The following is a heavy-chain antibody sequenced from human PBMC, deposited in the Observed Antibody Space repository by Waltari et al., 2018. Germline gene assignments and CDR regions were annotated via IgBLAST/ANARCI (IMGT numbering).Heavy chain of an antibody. Sequence: FTFSSYWMSLVRQAPGKGLEWVANIKQDGSEKYYVDSVKGRFTISRDNAKNSLYLQMNSLRAEDTAVYYCAVRSGGSCYYDYWGQGTLVTVSS. J-gene: IGHJ4*02. CDR3: AVRSGGSCYYDY. CDR1: FTFSSYW. V-gene: IGHV3-7*01. D-gene: IGHD2-15*01. CDR2: IKQDGSEK.